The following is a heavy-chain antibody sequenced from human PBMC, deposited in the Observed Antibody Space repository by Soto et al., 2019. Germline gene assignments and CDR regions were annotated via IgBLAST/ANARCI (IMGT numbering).Heavy chain of an antibody. CDR1: AVPVASNIAA. CDR3: ARRQLHYYGMDV. V-gene: IGHV6-1*01. J-gene: IGHJ6*01. CDR2: TYNGSKWYN. D-gene: IGHD6-6*01. Sequence: SPTLTPTHALSAVPVASNIAARSGIRQSPSRGLGWLGRTYNGSKWYNNHAVSVKSRITINPDTSKNQFSLQLNSVPPEDTAVYYCARRQLHYYGMDV.